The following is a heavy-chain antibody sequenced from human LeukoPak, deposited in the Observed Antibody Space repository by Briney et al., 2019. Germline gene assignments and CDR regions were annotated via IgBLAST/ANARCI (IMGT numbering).Heavy chain of an antibody. D-gene: IGHD3-3*02. J-gene: IGHJ1*01. CDR3: ARGRQSHFWELFPFAEFFQP. CDR2: INPNSGGT. CDR1: GYTITGQY. V-gene: IGHV1-2*02. Sequence: ASVKVSCKTSGYTITGQYLHWVLQAPGQGLEWMGWINPNSGGTKSAQKFQGRVIMTRDTSISTAYMELRSLSSDDTAVYYCARGRQSHFWELFPFAEFFQPWGQGTLVTVFS.